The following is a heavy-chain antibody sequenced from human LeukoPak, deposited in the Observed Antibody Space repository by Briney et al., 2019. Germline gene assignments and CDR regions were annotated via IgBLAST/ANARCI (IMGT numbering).Heavy chain of an antibody. CDR2: FSGSGSRT. CDR1: GFIFNSFA. Sequence: PGGSLRLSCAASGFIFNSFAMSWVRQAPGKGLEWVSTFSGSGSRTSYADSVKGRFTISRDNSKNTLYLQLNSLGAEDMAVYYCAAQPCSVGRCYLDYWGQGTLVTVSS. D-gene: IGHD2-15*01. V-gene: IGHV3-23*01. J-gene: IGHJ4*02. CDR3: AAQPCSVGRCYLDY.